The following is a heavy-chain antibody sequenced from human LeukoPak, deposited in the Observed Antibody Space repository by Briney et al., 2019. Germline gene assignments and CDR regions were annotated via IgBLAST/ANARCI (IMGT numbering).Heavy chain of an antibody. CDR2: ISGSGGST. V-gene: IGHV3-23*01. CDR1: GFTFSSYA. Sequence: GGSLRLSCAASGFTFSSYAMHWVRQAPGKGLEWVSVISGSGGSTHYADSAKGRFTISRDNSKNTLYLQMSSLRAEDTAVYYCAKESPVFDYWGQGTLVTVSS. J-gene: IGHJ4*02. CDR3: AKESPVFDY.